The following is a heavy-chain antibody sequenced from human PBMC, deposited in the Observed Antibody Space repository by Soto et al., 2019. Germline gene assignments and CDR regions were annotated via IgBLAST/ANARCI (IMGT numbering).Heavy chain of an antibody. D-gene: IGHD3-10*01. V-gene: IGHV4-30-4*01. Sequence: LSLTCTVSGGSISSGDYYWSWIRQPPGKGLEWIGYIYYSGSTYYNPSLKSRVTISVDTSKNQFSLKLSSVTAADTAVYYCARLTMVRGVITFDYWGQGTLVTVSS. CDR2: IYYSGST. J-gene: IGHJ4*02. CDR1: GGSISSGDYY. CDR3: ARLTMVRGVITFDY.